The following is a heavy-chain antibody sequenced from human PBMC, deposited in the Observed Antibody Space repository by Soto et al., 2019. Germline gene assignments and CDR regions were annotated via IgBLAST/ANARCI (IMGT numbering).Heavy chain of an antibody. V-gene: IGHV3-21*06. Sequence: GGSLRLSCAASGFSFNSYNMNWVRQAPGKGLEWVSSISYSSVYIYYADSVEGRFTISRDNAKNSLDLQMNSLRAEDTAVYYCARDSLNEYCSATNCPNWFDTWGQGTLVTVSS. CDR1: GFSFNSYN. J-gene: IGHJ5*02. CDR2: ISYSSVYI. D-gene: IGHD2-2*01. CDR3: ARDSLNEYCSATNCPNWFDT.